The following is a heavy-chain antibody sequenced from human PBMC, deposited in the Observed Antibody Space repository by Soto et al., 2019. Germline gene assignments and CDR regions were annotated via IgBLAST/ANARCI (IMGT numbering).Heavy chain of an antibody. D-gene: IGHD6-19*01. CDR3: ATFWYSSDIGRGNWYFDL. V-gene: IGHV5-51*01. CDR2: IYPGDSDT. J-gene: IGHJ2*01. Sequence: PGESLKISCKGSGYSFTSYWIGWVRQMPGKGLEWMGIIYPGDSDTRYSPSFQGQVTISADKSISTAYLQWSSLKASDTAMYYRATFWYSSDIGRGNWYFDLWGRGTLVTVSS. CDR1: GYSFTSYW.